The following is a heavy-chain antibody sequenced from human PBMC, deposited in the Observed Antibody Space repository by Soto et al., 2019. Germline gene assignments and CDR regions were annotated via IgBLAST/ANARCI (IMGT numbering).Heavy chain of an antibody. CDR2: ISAHNGNT. D-gene: IGHD1-1*01. V-gene: IGHV1-18*01. J-gene: IGHJ4*02. Sequence: QVHLVQSGAEVKKPGASVKVSCKASGYTFTSYGITSVRQAPGQGLEWMGWISAHNGNTDYAQKLQGRVIVTRDTSTSTAYMELRSLRSDDTAVYYSARGRYGDYWGQGALVTVSS. CDR3: ARGRYGDY. CDR1: GYTFTSYG.